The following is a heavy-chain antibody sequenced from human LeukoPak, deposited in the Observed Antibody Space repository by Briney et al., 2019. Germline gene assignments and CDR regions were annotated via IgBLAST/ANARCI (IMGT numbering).Heavy chain of an antibody. CDR2: ISYDGSNK. CDR3: ARGLLLWFGELSQPFDY. J-gene: IGHJ4*02. D-gene: IGHD3-10*01. CDR1: GFTFSSYA. V-gene: IGHV3-30*04. Sequence: QPGRSLRLSCAASGFTFSSYAMHWVRQAPGKGLEWVAVISYDGSNKYYADSVKGRFTISRDNSKHTLYLQMNSLRAEDTAVYYCARGLLLWFGELSQPFDYWGQGTLVTVSS.